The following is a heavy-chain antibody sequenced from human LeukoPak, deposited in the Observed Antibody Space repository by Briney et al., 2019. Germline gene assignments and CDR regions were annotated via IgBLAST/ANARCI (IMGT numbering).Heavy chain of an antibody. J-gene: IGHJ6*03. CDR3: ARYSLVVLRFLEWLLPLSNYMDV. D-gene: IGHD3-3*01. CDR1: GGTFSSYA. Sequence: SVKVSCNASGGTFSSYAIGWVRQAPGQGLEWMGGIIPIFGTANYAQKFQGRVTITRNTSISTAYMELSSLTSEDTAVYYWARYSLVVLRFLEWLLPLSNYMDVWGKGTTVTVSS. V-gene: IGHV1-69*05. CDR2: IIPIFGTA.